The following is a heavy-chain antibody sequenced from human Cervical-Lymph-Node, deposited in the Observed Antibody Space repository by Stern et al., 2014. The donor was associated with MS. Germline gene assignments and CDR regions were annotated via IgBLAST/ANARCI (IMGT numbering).Heavy chain of an antibody. Sequence: VQLVQSGAEVKKPGSSVKVSCKASGGTFSSYAISWVRQAPGQGLEWMGGIIPIFGTADYAQKFQGRVTITADESTSTDYMELSSLRSDDTAIYYCARVHTASSHAFDIWGQGTMVTVSS. J-gene: IGHJ3*02. CDR3: ARVHTASSHAFDI. V-gene: IGHV1-69*01. CDR2: IIPIFGTA. CDR1: GGTFSSYA. D-gene: IGHD5-18*01.